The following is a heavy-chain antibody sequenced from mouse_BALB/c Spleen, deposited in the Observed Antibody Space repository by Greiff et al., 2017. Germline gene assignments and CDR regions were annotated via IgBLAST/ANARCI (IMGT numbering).Heavy chain of an antibody. V-gene: IGHV1S29*02. CDR1: GYTFTDYN. CDR2: IYPYNGGT. Sequence: VQLKESGPELVKPGASVKISCKASGYTFTDYNMHWVKQSHGKSLEWIGYIYPYNGGTGYNQKFKSKATLTVDNSSSTAYMELRSLTSEDSAVYYCASRGYYWYFDVWGAGTTVTVSS. J-gene: IGHJ1*01. D-gene: IGHD3-1*01. CDR3: ASRGYYWYFDV.